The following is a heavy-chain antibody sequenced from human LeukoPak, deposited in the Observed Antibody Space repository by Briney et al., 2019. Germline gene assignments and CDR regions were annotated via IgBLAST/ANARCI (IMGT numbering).Heavy chain of an antibody. V-gene: IGHV4-39*07. CDR2: IYYSGST. D-gene: IGHD4-17*01. CDR3: ARGKGSYGDYET. CDR1: GGSISSSSYY. Sequence: SETLSLTCTVSGGSISSSSYYWGWIRQPPGKGLEWIGSIYYSGSTYYNPSLKSRVTISVDTSKNQFSLKLSSVTAADTAVYYCARGKGSYGDYETWGQGTLVTVSS. J-gene: IGHJ5*02.